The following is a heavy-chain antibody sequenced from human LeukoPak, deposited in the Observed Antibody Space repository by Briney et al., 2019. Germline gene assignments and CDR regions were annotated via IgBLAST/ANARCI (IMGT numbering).Heavy chain of an antibody. J-gene: IGHJ6*02. Sequence: GGSLRLSCAASGFTFSSYAMSWVRQAPGKGLEWVSAISGSGGSTYYADSVKGRFTISRDNSKNTLYLQMNSLRAEDTAVYYCARSGTRYYYYYYGMDVWGQGTTVTVSS. V-gene: IGHV3-23*01. CDR2: ISGSGGST. D-gene: IGHD1-1*01. CDR1: GFTFSSYA. CDR3: ARSGTRYYYYYYGMDV.